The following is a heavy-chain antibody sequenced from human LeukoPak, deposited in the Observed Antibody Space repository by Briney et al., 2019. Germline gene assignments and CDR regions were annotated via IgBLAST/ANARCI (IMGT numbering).Heavy chain of an antibody. J-gene: IGHJ5*02. CDR1: GYIFTGYY. CDR3: ARVGDYGDYRDWFDP. Sequence: ASVNVSCKASGYIFTGYYMHWVRQARAQGREGMGWINPNSGGTNYAQKFQGRVTMTRDTSISTAYMELSRLRSDDTAVYYCARVGDYGDYRDWFDPWGQGTLVTVSS. CDR2: INPNSGGT. D-gene: IGHD4-17*01. V-gene: IGHV1-2*02.